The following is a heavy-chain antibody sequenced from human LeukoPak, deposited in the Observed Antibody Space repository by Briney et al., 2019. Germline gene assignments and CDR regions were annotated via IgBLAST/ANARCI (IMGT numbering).Heavy chain of an antibody. V-gene: IGHV1-46*01. J-gene: IGHJ6*02. D-gene: IGHD5-18*01. CDR3: VKGEASQIWRLGGSGYYDMDV. CDR1: GYTFTSYY. Sequence: ASVKVSCKASGYTFTSYYIHWVRQAPGQGLEWMGIINPSGGSTSYAQKFQGRVTMTRDTSTSTVYMELSSLRSEDTAVYYCVKGEASQIWRLGGSGYYDMDVWGQGTTVTVSS. CDR2: INPSGGST.